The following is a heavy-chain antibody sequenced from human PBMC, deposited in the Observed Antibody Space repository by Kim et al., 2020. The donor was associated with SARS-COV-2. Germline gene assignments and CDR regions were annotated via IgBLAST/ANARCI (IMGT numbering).Heavy chain of an antibody. Sequence: GGSLRLSCAASGFTFSSYSMNWVRQAPGKGLEWVSYISSSSSTIYYADSVKGRFTISRDNAKNSLYLQMNSLRDEDTAVYYCARAEEVGDVVYYYYGMDVWGQGTTVTVSS. CDR1: GFTFSSYS. D-gene: IGHD2-15*01. CDR3: ARAEEVGDVVYYYYGMDV. J-gene: IGHJ6*02. V-gene: IGHV3-48*02. CDR2: ISSSSSTI.